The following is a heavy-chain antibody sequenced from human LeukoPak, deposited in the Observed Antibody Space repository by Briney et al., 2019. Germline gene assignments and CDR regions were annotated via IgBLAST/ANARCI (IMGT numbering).Heavy chain of an antibody. D-gene: IGHD1-1*01. J-gene: IGHJ5*02. CDR1: GGSITSGYY. Sequence: TPSETLSLTCTVSGGSITSGYYWGWVRQPPGKGLEWIGNIYYSGSTHYSPSLKSRDTISVDTSKNQFSLKLSSVTAADTAVYYCARGHNFDWFDPWGQGTLVTVSS. CDR2: IYYSGST. CDR3: ARGHNFDWFDP. V-gene: IGHV4-39*07.